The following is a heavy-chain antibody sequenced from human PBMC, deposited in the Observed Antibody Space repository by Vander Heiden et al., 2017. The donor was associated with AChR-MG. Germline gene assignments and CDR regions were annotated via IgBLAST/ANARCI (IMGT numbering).Heavy chain of an antibody. CDR2: ISWNSGSI. CDR3: AKSGAQHRGLDV. J-gene: IGHJ6*02. V-gene: IGHV3-9*01. CDR1: GFTFDDYA. D-gene: IGHD2-15*01. Sequence: EVQLVESGGGLVQPGRSLRLSCAASGFTFDDYAMHWVRQAPGKGLEWVSGISWNSGSIGYADSVKGRFTISRDNAKNSLYLQMNSLRAEDTALYYCAKSGAQHRGLDVWGQGTTVTVSS.